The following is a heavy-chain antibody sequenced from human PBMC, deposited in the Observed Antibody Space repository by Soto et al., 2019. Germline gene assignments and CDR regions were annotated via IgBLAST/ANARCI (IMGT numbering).Heavy chain of an antibody. J-gene: IGHJ4*02. D-gene: IGHD6-13*01. CDR3: ARDLAAAAY. CDR2: INPLPTSGST. CDR1: GYIFPNYY. V-gene: IGHV1-46*01. Sequence: QVQLVQSGAEVKKPGASVKVSCKASGYIFPNYYIHWVRQAPGQGLEWMAIINPLPTSGSTNYAQKFQGRVTVTRDTSTSTVYMELSSLRSEDTAIYYCARDLAAAAYWGQGTLVTVSS.